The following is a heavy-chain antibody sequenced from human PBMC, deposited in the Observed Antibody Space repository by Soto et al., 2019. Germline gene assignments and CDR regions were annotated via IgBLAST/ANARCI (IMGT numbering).Heavy chain of an antibody. CDR2: IAPSDSYT. J-gene: IGHJ6*02. V-gene: IGHV5-10-1*01. Sequence: GESLKISCKGSGYSFTSYWVTWVRQMPGKGLEWMGRIAPSDSYTNYNPPFQGHVTISVDKSISTAYLQWSSLKASDTAMYYCARLYGGNSGMDVWGQGTTVTVSS. D-gene: IGHD4-17*01. CDR1: GYSFTSYW. CDR3: ARLYGGNSGMDV.